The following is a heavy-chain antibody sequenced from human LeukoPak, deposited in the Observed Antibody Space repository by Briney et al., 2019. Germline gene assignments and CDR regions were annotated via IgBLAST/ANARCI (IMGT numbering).Heavy chain of an antibody. CDR1: GFTFSSYA. J-gene: IGHJ3*02. CDR2: ISYDGSNK. Sequence: PGGSLRLSCAASGFTFSSYAMHWVRQAPGKGLEWVAVISYDGSNKYYADSVKGRFTISRDNSKNTLYLQMNSLRAEDTAVYYCAKDLFPYYDSSGGGDAFDIWGQGTMVTVSS. V-gene: IGHV3-30*04. CDR3: AKDLFPYYDSSGGGDAFDI. D-gene: IGHD3-22*01.